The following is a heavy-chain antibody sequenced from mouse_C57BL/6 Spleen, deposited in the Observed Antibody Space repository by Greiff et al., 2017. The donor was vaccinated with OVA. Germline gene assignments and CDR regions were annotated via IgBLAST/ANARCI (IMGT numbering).Heavy chain of an antibody. CDR1: GYTFTSYW. J-gene: IGHJ3*01. V-gene: IGHV1-52*01. D-gene: IGHD2-3*01. Sequence: QVQLQQPGAELVRPGSSVKLSCKASGYTFTSYWMHWVKQRPIQGLEWIGNIDPSDSETHYNQKFKDKATLTVDKSSSTAYMQLSSLTSEDSAVYYCARRRDGYYDYWGQGTLVTVSA. CDR2: IDPSDSET. CDR3: ARRRDGYYDY.